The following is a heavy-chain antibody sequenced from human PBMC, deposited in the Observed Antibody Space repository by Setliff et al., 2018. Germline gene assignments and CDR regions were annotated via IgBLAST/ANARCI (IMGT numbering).Heavy chain of an antibody. Sequence: TSETLSLTCTVSGGSISSYYWSWIRQPPGKRLEWIGEIIHSGSTNYNPSLKSRVTISMDTSKNQFSLKLSSVTAADTAVYYCARDQTLREVWFDPWGQGTLVTVSS. CDR1: GGSISSYY. D-gene: IGHD3-16*01. J-gene: IGHJ5*02. V-gene: IGHV4-34*12. CDR3: ARDQTLREVWFDP. CDR2: IIHSGST.